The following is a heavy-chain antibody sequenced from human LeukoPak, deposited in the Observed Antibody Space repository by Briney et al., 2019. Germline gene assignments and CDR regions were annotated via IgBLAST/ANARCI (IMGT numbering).Heavy chain of an antibody. D-gene: IGHD3-3*01. Sequence: ASVKVSCKASGYTFTSYGISWVRQAPGQGLEWMGWISAYNGNTNYAQKLQGRVTMTTDTSTSTAYMELRSLRSDDTAVYYCARDVGPPYYDFWSGYYPNDAFDIWGQGTMVTVSS. J-gene: IGHJ3*02. CDR1: GYTFTSYG. V-gene: IGHV1-18*01. CDR3: ARDVGPPYYDFWSGYYPNDAFDI. CDR2: ISAYNGNT.